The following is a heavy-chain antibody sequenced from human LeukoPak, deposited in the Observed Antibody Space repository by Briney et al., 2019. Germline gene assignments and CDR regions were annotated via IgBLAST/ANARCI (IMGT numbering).Heavy chain of an antibody. J-gene: IGHJ4*02. CDR3: ARKSFYCSGGPPSLFFDF. CDR1: GFTFRNYV. CDR2: TSSDLNVK. Sequence: PGGSLRLSCAASGFTFRNYVIHWVRQAPGKGLEWVAVTSSDLNVKLYADSVKGRFTISRDNSRSTLYLQMNSLRPEDTAIYYFARKSFYCSGGPPSLFFDFWGQGTLGTGSS. D-gene: IGHD3-10*01. V-gene: IGHV3-30-3*01.